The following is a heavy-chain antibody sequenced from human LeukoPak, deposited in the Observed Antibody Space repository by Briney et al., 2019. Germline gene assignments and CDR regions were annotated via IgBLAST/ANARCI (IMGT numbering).Heavy chain of an antibody. V-gene: IGHV4-31*03. J-gene: IGHJ5*01. CDR3: ARDGYCSSSSCYECVGWFDP. CDR2: IYYSGST. Sequence: SQTLSLTCTVSCRYLSCGGYYWSWIRQHPGEGLEWIEYIYYSGSTYYNPSLKSRATISVDTSTNQFSLKLSSVTAADTAVYYWARDGYCSSSSCYECVGWFDPWGQGTLVTVSS. CDR1: CRYLSCGGYY. D-gene: IGHD2-2*03.